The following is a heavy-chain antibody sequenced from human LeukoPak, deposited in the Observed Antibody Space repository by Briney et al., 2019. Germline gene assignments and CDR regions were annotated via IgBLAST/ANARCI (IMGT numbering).Heavy chain of an antibody. CDR3: ARRMSKGLPYYGMDV. V-gene: IGHV1-69*13. D-gene: IGHD2-15*01. Sequence: GASVKVSCKASGGTFSSYAISWVRQAPGQGLEWMGGIIPIFGTANYAQKFQGRVTITADESTSTAYRELSSLRSEDTAVYYCARRMSKGLPYYGMDVWGQGTTVTVSS. CDR1: GGTFSSYA. J-gene: IGHJ6*02. CDR2: IIPIFGTA.